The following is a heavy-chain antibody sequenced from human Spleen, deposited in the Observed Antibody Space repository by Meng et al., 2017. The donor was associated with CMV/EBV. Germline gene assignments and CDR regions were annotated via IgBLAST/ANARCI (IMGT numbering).Heavy chain of an antibody. J-gene: IGHJ5*02. CDR2: ISAYNGNT. CDR1: GYIFSSFG. V-gene: IGHV1-18*01. CDR3: AREGNEGYDFWSGSNWFDP. Sequence: ASVKVSCKASGYIFSSFGISWVRQAPGQGLEWMGWISAYNGNTNYAQKLQGRVTMTTDTSTSTVYMELSSLRSEDTAVYYCAREGNEGYDFWSGSNWFDPWGQGTLVTVSS. D-gene: IGHD3-3*01.